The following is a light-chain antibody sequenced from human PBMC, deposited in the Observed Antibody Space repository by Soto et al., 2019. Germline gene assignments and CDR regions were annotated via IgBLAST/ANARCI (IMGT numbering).Light chain of an antibody. J-gene: IGKJ2*01. V-gene: IGKV1-5*01. Sequence: DIQMTQSPSTLSASVGDRVTITCRASQSISSWLAWYQQKPGKAPKLLIYDAPRLESGVPSRFSGSGSVTELALTISSLQADDFATYYCQQYNSYLYTFGQGTKLEIK. CDR1: QSISSW. CDR3: QQYNSYLYT. CDR2: DAP.